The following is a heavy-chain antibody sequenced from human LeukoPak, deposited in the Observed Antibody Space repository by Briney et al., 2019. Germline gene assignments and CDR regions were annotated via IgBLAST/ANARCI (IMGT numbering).Heavy chain of an antibody. CDR3: AKDLRPDGINDFDH. V-gene: IGHV3-23*05. J-gene: IGHJ4*02. CDR1: GITFSGYA. D-gene: IGHD1-1*01. Sequence: GSLRLSCAASGITFSGYAMNWVRQAPGKGLGLVSLIFASGSTTKYADSVKGRFTISRDNSKNTLYLQMNSLRAEDTAVYYCAKDLRPDGINDFDHWGQGTLVTVSS. CDR2: IFASGSTT.